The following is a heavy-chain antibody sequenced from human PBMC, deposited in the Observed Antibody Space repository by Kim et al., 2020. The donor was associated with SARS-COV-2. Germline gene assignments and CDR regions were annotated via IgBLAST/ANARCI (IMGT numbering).Heavy chain of an antibody. Sequence: SVKVSCKASGGTFSSYAISWVRQAPGQGLEWMGGIIPIFGTANYAQKFQGRVTITADESTSTAYMELSSLRSEATAVYYCARDDYPPSAFGVDGMDVWGQGTTVTVSS. D-gene: IGHD3-16*01. J-gene: IGHJ6*02. V-gene: IGHV1-69*13. CDR3: ARDDYPPSAFGVDGMDV. CDR2: IIPIFGTA. CDR1: GGTFSSYA.